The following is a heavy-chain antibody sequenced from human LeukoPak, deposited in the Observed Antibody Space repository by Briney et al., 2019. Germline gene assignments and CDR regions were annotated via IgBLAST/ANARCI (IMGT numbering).Heavy chain of an antibody. CDR1: GFTFSSYA. D-gene: IGHD3-22*01. J-gene: IGHJ3*02. V-gene: IGHV3-23*01. CDR2: ICGSGGRA. Sequence: PAGSLRLSCAASGFTFSSYAMSSVCPASEKGLERGSGICGSGGRAYYADSVKGRFAISRDNSKNTLYLQVNSLRAEDTAVYYCAKVDYYDGSGYYYDAFDIWGQGAMVTVSS. CDR3: AKVDYYDGSGYYYDAFDI.